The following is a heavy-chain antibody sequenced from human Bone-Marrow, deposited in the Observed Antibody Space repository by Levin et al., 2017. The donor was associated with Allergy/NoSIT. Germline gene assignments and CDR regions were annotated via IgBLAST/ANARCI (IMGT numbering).Heavy chain of an antibody. J-gene: IGHJ5*02. CDR1: GGSVSGYY. V-gene: IGHV4-59*02. D-gene: IGHD2-21*01. Sequence: SETLSLTCTVSGGSVSGYYWTWIRQSPGKGLEWIGHFFSSGTSNYNPSLKSRVTLSLDKSRNQLSLKLTSVTAADTAIYYCAKLIAGGGSNWFDPWGQGMLVTVAS. CDR3: AKLIAGGGSNWFDP. CDR2: FFSSGTS.